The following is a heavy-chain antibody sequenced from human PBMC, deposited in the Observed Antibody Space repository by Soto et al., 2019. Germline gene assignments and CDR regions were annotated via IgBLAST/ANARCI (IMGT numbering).Heavy chain of an antibody. CDR2: ISPYTGNT. CDR1: GYIFVHYG. CDR3: VMVDNYVTPTPQDV. V-gene: IGHV1-18*01. Sequence: GASVKVSCKASGYIFVHYGIAWVRQAPGQGLEWMGWISPYTGNTHSASKVQGRLTMTTDTSTSTAYMDLGSLTSDDTAVYYCVMVDNYVTPTPQDVWGQGTTVTVSS. J-gene: IGHJ6*02. D-gene: IGHD3-16*01.